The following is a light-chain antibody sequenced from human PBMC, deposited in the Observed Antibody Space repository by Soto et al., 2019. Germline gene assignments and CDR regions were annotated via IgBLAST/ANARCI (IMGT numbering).Light chain of an antibody. V-gene: IGLV2-14*01. CDR2: DDS. CDR3: SSYTRSSTRYV. CDR1: SSVVGGYNY. Sequence: QSALTQPASVSGSPGQSITISCTGTSSVVGGYNYVSWYQQHPGKAPKLMIYDDSNRPSGVSNRFSGSKSGNTASLTISGLQAEDETDYYCSSYTRSSTRYVFGTGTKVTVL. J-gene: IGLJ1*01.